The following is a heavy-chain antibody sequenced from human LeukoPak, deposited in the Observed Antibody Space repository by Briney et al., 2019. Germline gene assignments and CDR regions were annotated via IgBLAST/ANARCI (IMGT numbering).Heavy chain of an antibody. D-gene: IGHD3-9*01. CDR2: INLNSGGT. Sequence: GASVKVSCKASGYTFTGYYMHWVRQATGQGLEWIGWINLNSGGTNFAQKFQGRVSMTRDTSISTAYMQLSRLRSDDTAVYYCARSPHILTGENFDYWGQGTLLTVSS. CDR1: GYTFTGYY. V-gene: IGHV1-2*02. CDR3: ARSPHILTGENFDY. J-gene: IGHJ4*02.